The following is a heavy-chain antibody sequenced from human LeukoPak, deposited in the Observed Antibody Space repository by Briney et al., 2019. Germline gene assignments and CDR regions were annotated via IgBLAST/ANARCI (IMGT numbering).Heavy chain of an antibody. J-gene: IGHJ4*02. CDR2: IKEDGSEK. CDR1: GFTFSSYW. V-gene: IGHV3-7*01. CDR3: PKGGDRGVIDY. Sequence: PGGSLRLSCAASGFTFSSYWMSWVRQAPGKGLEWVTNIKEDGSEKYYVDSVKGRFTISRDNAKNSLHLQMNSLRVEDTAVYYCPKGGDRGVIDYWGQGTLVTVSS. D-gene: IGHD3-10*01.